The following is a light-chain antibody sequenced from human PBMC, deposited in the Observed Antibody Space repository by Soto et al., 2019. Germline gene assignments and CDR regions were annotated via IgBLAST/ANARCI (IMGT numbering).Light chain of an antibody. CDR1: QSVSSY. J-gene: IGKJ2*01. V-gene: IGKV3-11*01. CDR2: DAS. CDR3: QPRSNWPPKYT. Sequence: EIVLTQSPATLSLSPGERATLSCRASQSVSSYLAWYQQKPGQAPRLLIYDASNRATGIPARFSGSGSGTDFTLTISSLEPEDFAVYYCQPRSNWPPKYTFGQGPKLEIK.